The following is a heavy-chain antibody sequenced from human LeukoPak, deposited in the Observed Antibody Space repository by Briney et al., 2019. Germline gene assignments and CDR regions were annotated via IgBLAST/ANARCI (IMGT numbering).Heavy chain of an antibody. V-gene: IGHV4-61*01. D-gene: IGHD2-2*01. CDR3: ARVVPAAFLFDY. J-gene: IGHJ4*02. CDR1: GGSISSGSYY. CDR2: IYYSGST. Sequence: SETLSLTCTVSGGSISSGSYYWSWIRQPPGKGLEWIGYIYYSGSTNYNPSLKSRVTISVDTSENQFSLKLSSVTAADTAVYYCARVVPAAFLFDYWGQGTLVTVSS.